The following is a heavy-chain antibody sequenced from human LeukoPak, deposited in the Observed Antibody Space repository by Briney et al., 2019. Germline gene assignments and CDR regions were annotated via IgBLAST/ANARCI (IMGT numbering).Heavy chain of an antibody. V-gene: IGHV3-21*01. Sequence: GGSLRLSCEASGFTFSSYSMNWVRQAPGKGLEWVSSIISSSSYIYYADSVKGRFTISRDNAKNSLYLQMNSLRAEDTAVYYCARGIAAAGTNWFDPWGQGSLVTVSS. D-gene: IGHD6-13*01. CDR3: ARGIAAAGTNWFDP. CDR1: GFTFSSYS. CDR2: IISSSSYI. J-gene: IGHJ5*02.